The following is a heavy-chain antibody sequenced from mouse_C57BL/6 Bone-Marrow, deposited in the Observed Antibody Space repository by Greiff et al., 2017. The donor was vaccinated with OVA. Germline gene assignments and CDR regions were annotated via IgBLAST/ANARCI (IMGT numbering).Heavy chain of an antibody. CDR1: GYTFTSYW. D-gene: IGHD1-1*01. Sequence: VQLQQPGAELVKPGASVKLSCKASGYTFTSYWMQWVKQRPGQGLEWIGDIDPSDSYTNYNQKFKGNATLTVDTYSSTAYIKLSSLTSEDSAVYYCARGRIYYYGSSYVWFAYWGQGTLVTVSA. CDR3: ARGRIYYYGSSYVWFAY. V-gene: IGHV1-50*01. J-gene: IGHJ3*01. CDR2: IDPSDSYT.